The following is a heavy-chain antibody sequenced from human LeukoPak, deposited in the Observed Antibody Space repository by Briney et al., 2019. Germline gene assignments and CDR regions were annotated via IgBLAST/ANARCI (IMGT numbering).Heavy chain of an antibody. D-gene: IGHD2-8*01. J-gene: IGHJ3*02. Sequence: SVKVSCKASGGTLSSYAISWVRQAPGQGLEWMGKIIPILGIANYAQKFQGRVTITADKSTSTAYMELSSLRSEDTAVYYCASYFTNRAFDIWGQGTMVTVSS. CDR2: IIPILGIA. CDR1: GGTLSSYA. CDR3: ASYFTNRAFDI. V-gene: IGHV1-69*04.